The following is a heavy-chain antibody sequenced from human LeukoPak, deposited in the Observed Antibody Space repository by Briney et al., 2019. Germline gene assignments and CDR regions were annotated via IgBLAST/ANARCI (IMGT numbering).Heavy chain of an antibody. D-gene: IGHD4-23*01. CDR2: IYYSGST. J-gene: IGHJ5*02. Sequence: SETLSLTCTVSGGSISSSSYYWGWIRQPPGKGLEWIGSIYYSGSTYYNPSLKSRGTISVDTSKNQFSLKLSSVTAADTAVYYCARPEVVTSWFDPWGQGTLVTVSS. CDR1: GGSISSSSYY. V-gene: IGHV4-39*01. CDR3: ARPEVVTSWFDP.